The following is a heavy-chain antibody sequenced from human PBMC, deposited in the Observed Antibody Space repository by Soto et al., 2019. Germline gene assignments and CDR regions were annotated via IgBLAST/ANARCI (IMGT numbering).Heavy chain of an antibody. Sequence: SATLSLTCAVYGGSFRGYYWSWIHQPPGKGMEWIGEINHSGSTNYNPSLKSRVTISVDTSKNQFSLKLSSVTAADTAVYYCGRGRGYVDYWAQGTLVTVSS. V-gene: IGHV4-34*01. CDR3: GRGRGYVDY. CDR2: INHSGST. J-gene: IGHJ4*02. D-gene: IGHD5-12*01. CDR1: GGSFRGYY.